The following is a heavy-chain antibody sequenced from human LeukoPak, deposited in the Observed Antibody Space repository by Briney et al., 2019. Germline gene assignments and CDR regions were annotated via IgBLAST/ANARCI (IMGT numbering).Heavy chain of an antibody. J-gene: IGHJ4*02. Sequence: GGSLRLSCAASGFTFSHYGMTWVRQAPGKGLEWVSAISGSGGSTYYAGSVKGRFTISRDNSKNTLDLQMNSLRAEDTAVYYCAKVITPMVRGVILDYWGQGTLVTVSS. CDR2: ISGSGGST. V-gene: IGHV3-23*01. CDR3: AKVITPMVRGVILDY. D-gene: IGHD3-10*01. CDR1: GFTFSHYG.